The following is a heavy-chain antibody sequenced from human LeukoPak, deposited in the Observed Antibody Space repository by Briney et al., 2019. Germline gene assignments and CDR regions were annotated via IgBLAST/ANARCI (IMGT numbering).Heavy chain of an antibody. D-gene: IGHD5-12*01. CDR2: ISHSSTTV. J-gene: IGHJ4*02. CDR3: ARNEYSGLGAHDY. Sequence: GGSLRLSCAASGFTFSSYYMSWLRQAPGKRLEWVSYISHSSTTVYYSDSVKGRFTVSRDNARNSLYLQMNSLRAEDTAVYYCARNEYSGLGAHDYWGQGTLVTVSS. CDR1: GFTFSSYY. V-gene: IGHV3-48*01.